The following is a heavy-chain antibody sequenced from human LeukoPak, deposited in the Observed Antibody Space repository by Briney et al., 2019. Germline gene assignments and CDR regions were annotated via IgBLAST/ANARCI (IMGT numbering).Heavy chain of an antibody. D-gene: IGHD2-21*02. V-gene: IGHV3-23*01. J-gene: IGHJ4*02. Sequence: PGGSLRLSCEAPGFTFRSYAMNWVRQAPGKGLEWVSVISGSGDGTHYADSVKGRFTISRDNSKNTLYLQMNSLRVEDTAVYSCAKAPGFTVVTSFDWWGQGTLVTVSS. CDR2: ISGSGDGT. CDR1: GFTFRSYA. CDR3: AKAPGFTVVTSFDW.